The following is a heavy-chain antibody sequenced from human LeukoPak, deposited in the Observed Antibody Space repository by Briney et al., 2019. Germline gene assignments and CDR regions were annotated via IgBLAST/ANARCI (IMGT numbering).Heavy chain of an antibody. CDR1: GFTVSHNY. J-gene: IGHJ1*01. CDR3: GILPGSGH. Sequence: GGSLRLSCAASGFTVSHNYMTWVRQAPGKGLEWVSIIYSGGNTYYADSVKGRFTISRDNSKNTLYLQMNSLRAEDTAVYYCGILPGSGHWGQGTLVTVSS. D-gene: IGHD2-15*01. CDR2: IYSGGNT. V-gene: IGHV3-53*01.